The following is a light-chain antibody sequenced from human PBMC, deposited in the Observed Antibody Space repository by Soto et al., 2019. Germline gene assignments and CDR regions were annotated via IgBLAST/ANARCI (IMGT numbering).Light chain of an antibody. CDR3: QQYNQWYT. CDR1: ENINTW. J-gene: IGKJ2*01. Sequence: DIQMTQSPSTLSASVGDRVTITCRASENINTWLAWYQQKPGKAPKLLIYKASSLQSGVPSRFSGSGSGTEFTLTISSLQPDDFATYHCQQYNQWYTFGQGTKVEI. CDR2: KAS. V-gene: IGKV1-5*03.